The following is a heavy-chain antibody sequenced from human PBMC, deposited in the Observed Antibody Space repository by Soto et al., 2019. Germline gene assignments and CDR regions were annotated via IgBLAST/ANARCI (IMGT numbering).Heavy chain of an antibody. V-gene: IGHV4-39*01. CDR1: GGSITSSSYH. Sequence: QLQLQESGPGLVKPSETLSLTCTVSGGSITSSSYHWGWIRQPPGKGLEWIGTIYYSVTTYYNPSLKSRVTISVDTSKNQFSLKLDSVTVADTAVYYCARRKNIAGGDFDYWGQGTLVTVSS. D-gene: IGHD1-26*01. J-gene: IGHJ4*02. CDR3: ARRKNIAGGDFDY. CDR2: IYYSVTT.